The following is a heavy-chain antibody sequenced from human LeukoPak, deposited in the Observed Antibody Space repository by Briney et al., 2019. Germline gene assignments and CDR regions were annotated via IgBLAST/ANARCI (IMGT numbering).Heavy chain of an antibody. D-gene: IGHD2-2*01. J-gene: IGHJ4*02. CDR3: ARVGVVVPAAMSYFDY. Sequence: PSETLSLTCTVSGGSVSSGSYYLSWIRQPPGKGLEWIGYIYYSGSTNYNPSLKSRVTISVDTSKNQFSLKLSSVTAADTAVYYCARVGVVVPAAMSYFDYWGQGTLVTVSS. V-gene: IGHV4-61*01. CDR2: IYYSGST. CDR1: GGSVSSGSYY.